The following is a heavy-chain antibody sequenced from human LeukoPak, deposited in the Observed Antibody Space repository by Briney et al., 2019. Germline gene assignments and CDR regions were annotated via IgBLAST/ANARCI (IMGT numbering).Heavy chain of an antibody. CDR1: AGSISSYY. Sequence: SETLSLTCTVSAGSISSYYWGWIRQPPGKGLEWIGSIYSSWNTYDNPSLKSRITISVNTYKNQFSLKLTSVTAADTAMYYCARGGVVVQDAFDIWGQGTMVTVSS. V-gene: IGHV4-4*09. J-gene: IGHJ3*02. D-gene: IGHD1-1*01. CDR3: ARGGVVVQDAFDI. CDR2: IYSSWNT.